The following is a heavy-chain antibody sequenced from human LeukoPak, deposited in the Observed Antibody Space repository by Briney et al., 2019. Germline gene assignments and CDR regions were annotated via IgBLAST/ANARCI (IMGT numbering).Heavy chain of an antibody. J-gene: IGHJ4*02. CDR2: ISSSSSYI. D-gene: IGHD3-3*01. CDR3: ARGPETAGWSGYPQYFDY. Sequence: PGGSLRLSCAASGFTFSNFWMHWVRQAPGKGLEWVSSISSSSSYIYYADSVKGRFTISRDNAKNSLYLQMNSLRAEDTAVYYCARGPETAGWSGYPQYFDYWGQGTLVTVSS. V-gene: IGHV3-21*01. CDR1: GFTFSNFW.